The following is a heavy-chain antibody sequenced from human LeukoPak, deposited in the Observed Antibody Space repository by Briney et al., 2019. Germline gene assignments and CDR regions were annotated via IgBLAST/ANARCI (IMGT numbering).Heavy chain of an antibody. V-gene: IGHV3-48*04. Sequence: PGGSLRLSCAASEFTFSSYSINWVRQAPGKGLEWVSYISSSSSNKYYADSVKGRFTISRDNAKNSLYLQMNSLRAEDTAVYYCARDLGNWEKREWYFDLWGRGTLVTVSS. CDR3: ARDLGNWEKREWYFDL. CDR1: EFTFSSYS. J-gene: IGHJ2*01. D-gene: IGHD1-1*01. CDR2: ISSSSSNK.